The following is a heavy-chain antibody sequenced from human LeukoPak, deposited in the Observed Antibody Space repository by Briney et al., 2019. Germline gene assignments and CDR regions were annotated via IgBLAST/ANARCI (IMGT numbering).Heavy chain of an antibody. J-gene: IGHJ4*02. CDR1: GFTFFNNA. V-gene: IGHV3-23*01. CDR3: AKRLSFGVAIGDFDY. D-gene: IGHD3-3*01. CDR2: ISGSGDST. Sequence: GGAPRIPFSASGFTFFNNAMSWGRPAPGEGGVWGSAISGSGDSTYYADSVKGRFTISRDSSMETLYLQMNSLRAEDTATYFCAKRLSFGVAIGDFDYWGQGTLVTVSS.